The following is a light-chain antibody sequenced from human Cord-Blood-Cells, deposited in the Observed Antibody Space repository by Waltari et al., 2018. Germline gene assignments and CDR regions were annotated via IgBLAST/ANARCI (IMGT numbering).Light chain of an antibody. CDR2: DVS. Sequence: QSALTQPASVSGSPGQSLTIPCTGTSSDVGGYNYVSWYQQHPGKAPNLLIYDVSKRPSGVPIRFAVSKSVNTVSLTISGLQAEDEADYYCSSYASSSTWVFGGGTKLTVL. CDR3: SSYASSSTWV. J-gene: IGLJ3*02. V-gene: IGLV2-14*01. CDR1: SSDVGGYNY.